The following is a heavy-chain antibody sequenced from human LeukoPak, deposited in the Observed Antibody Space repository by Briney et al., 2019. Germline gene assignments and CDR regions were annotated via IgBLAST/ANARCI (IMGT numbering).Heavy chain of an antibody. Sequence: GGSLRLSCAASGFTFSSYEMNWVRQAPGKGLEWASYISSSGSTIYYADSVKGRFTISRDNTKNSLYLQMNSLRAEDTAVYYCARAEDIAVAGANFDYWGQGTLVTVSS. CDR1: GFTFSSYE. CDR2: ISSSGSTI. V-gene: IGHV3-48*03. CDR3: ARAEDIAVAGANFDY. D-gene: IGHD6-19*01. J-gene: IGHJ4*02.